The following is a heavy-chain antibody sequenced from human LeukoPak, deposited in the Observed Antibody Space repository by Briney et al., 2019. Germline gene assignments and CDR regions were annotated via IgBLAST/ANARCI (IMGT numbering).Heavy chain of an antibody. CDR1: GFTFSSYA. V-gene: IGHV3-23*01. J-gene: IGHJ6*02. D-gene: IGHD3-3*01. Sequence: GGSLRLSCAPSGFTFSSYAMSWVREAPGKGLEWVSAISGSGGSTYYADSVKGRFTISRDNSKNTLYLQMNSLRAEDTAVYYCAKDAVVDFWSGSDLYGMDVWGQGTTVTVSS. CDR2: ISGSGGST. CDR3: AKDAVVDFWSGSDLYGMDV.